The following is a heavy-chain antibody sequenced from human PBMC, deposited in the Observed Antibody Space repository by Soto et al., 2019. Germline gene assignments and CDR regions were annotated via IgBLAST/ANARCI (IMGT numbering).Heavy chain of an antibody. CDR2: ISWDSSTI. J-gene: IGHJ4*01. Sequence: EVQLVESGGGLVQPGRSLRLSCAASGFTFDTCGMHWVRQAPGTGLEWVAGISWDSSTIGYADSVKGRFIISRDDAKNALYLQMDSLRGEDTALYYCVQGRYPTLATPLDHWGHGTQVIASS. CDR1: GFTFDTCG. CDR3: VQGRYPTLATPLDH. V-gene: IGHV3-9*01. D-gene: IGHD2-15*01.